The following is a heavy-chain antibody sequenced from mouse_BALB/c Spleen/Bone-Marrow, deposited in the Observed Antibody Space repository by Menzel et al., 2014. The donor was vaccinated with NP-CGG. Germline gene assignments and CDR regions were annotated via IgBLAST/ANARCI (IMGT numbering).Heavy chain of an antibody. D-gene: IGHD3-1*01. Sequence: QVQLQQSGAELVRPGSSVKISCKASGYAFSVYWMNWVKQRPGQGLEWIGQIYPGDGDTNYNGKFKDRATLTADKSSNTAYMQLSSLTSADSAVYFCARVGICVDYWGQGTTLTVSS. CDR2: IYPGDGDT. V-gene: IGHV1-80*01. J-gene: IGHJ2*01. CDR3: ARVGICVDY. CDR1: GYAFSVYW.